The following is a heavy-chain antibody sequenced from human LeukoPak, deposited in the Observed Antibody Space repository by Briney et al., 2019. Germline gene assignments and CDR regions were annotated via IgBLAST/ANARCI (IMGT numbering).Heavy chain of an antibody. CDR2: MSYDGSTK. V-gene: IGHV3-30*18. J-gene: IGHJ3*02. Sequence: GGSLRLSCAASGFIFRTYGMHWVRQAPGKGLEWVAVMSYDGSTKYYGDPVKGRFTISRDNSKNMLYLQMNSLRAEDTAVYYCAKDSGELLYGDAFDIRGQGTMVRVSS. CDR3: AKDSGELLYGDAFDI. CDR1: GFIFRTYG. D-gene: IGHD3-10*01.